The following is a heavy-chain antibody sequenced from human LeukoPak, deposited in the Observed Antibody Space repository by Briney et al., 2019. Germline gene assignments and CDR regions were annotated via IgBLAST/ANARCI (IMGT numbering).Heavy chain of an antibody. D-gene: IGHD2-2*01. CDR1: GYSFIGYY. Sequence: ASVKVSCKASGYSFIGYYMHWVRQAPGQGLEWMGCINPNSGGTNYAQKLKGRVTMTRDTSISTAYMELSRLTSDDTAVYYCAREGGIVAVQAANWFDPWGQGTLVTVSS. J-gene: IGHJ5*02. CDR2: INPNSGGT. CDR3: AREGGIVAVQAANWFDP. V-gene: IGHV1-2*02.